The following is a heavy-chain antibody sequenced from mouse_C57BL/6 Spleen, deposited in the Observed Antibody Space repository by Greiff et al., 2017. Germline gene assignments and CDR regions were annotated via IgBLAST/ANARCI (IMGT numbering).Heavy chain of an antibody. V-gene: IGHV1-15*01. Sequence: QVQLQQSGAELVRPGASVTLSCKASGYTFTDYEMHWVKQTPVHGLEWIGAIDPETGGTAYNQKFKGKAILTADKSSSTAYMELRSLTSEDSAVYYCTRGGLLRRWYFDVWGTGTTVTVSS. CDR1: GYTFTDYE. J-gene: IGHJ1*03. CDR3: TRGGLLRRWYFDV. D-gene: IGHD1-1*01. CDR2: IDPETGGT.